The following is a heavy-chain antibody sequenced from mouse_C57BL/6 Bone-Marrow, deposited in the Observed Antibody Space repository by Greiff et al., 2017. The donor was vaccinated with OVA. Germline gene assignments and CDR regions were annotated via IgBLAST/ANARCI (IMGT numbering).Heavy chain of an antibody. CDR2: IHPNSGST. CDR1: GYTFTSYW. D-gene: IGHD1-2*01. V-gene: IGHV1-64*01. CDR3: ARTARGRAY. Sequence: VKLVESGAELVKPGASVQLSCKASGYTFTSYWMHWVKQRPGQGLAWIGMIHPNSGSTNYNEQFKSKATLTVDKSSRTAYMQLSSLTSEDSAVYYCARTARGRAYWGQGTLVTVSA. J-gene: IGHJ3*01.